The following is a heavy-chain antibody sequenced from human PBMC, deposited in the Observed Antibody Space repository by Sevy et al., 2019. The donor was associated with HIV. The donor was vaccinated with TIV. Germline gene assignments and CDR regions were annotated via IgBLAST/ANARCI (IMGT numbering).Heavy chain of an antibody. D-gene: IGHD6-6*01. J-gene: IGHJ4*02. CDR3: FVRIRDSSEIDY. CDR1: GFTFSNYY. CDR2: LNGDGSDI. V-gene: IGHV3-74*01. Sequence: GGSLRLSCAASGFTFSNYYMNWVRQGPGKGLVWGARLNGDGSDINYADSVRGRFTISSDNNKNTLYLQMSSLRGEDTAVYYCFVRIRDSSEIDYWGQGTLVTVSS.